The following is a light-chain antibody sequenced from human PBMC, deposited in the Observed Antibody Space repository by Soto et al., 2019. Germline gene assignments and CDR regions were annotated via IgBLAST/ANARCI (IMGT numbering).Light chain of an antibody. CDR1: SSDVGSYDL. Sequence: QSVLTQPASVSGSPGQSITIPCTGTSSDVGSYDLVSWYQQHPGKAPQLMIYGGSKRPSGVSNRFSGSKSGNTASLTISGLQAEDEADYYCCSYAGGSTFYVFGSGTKVTVL. J-gene: IGLJ1*01. CDR2: GGS. V-gene: IGLV2-23*03. CDR3: CSYAGGSTFYV.